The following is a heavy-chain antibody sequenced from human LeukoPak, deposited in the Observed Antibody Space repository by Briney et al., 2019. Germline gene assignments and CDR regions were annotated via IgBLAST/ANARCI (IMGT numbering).Heavy chain of an antibody. Sequence: PSETLSLTCGVSGYSISSGYYWGWIRQPPGKGLEWIGSIYHSGYTYYNPSLKIRVTISVDTSKNQLPLNLSSLTATDTAEYDCSRGHHYFWASGYPADYWGQGTLVTVSS. V-gene: IGHV4-38-2*01. CDR3: SRGHHYFWASGYPADY. CDR2: IYHSGYT. D-gene: IGHD3-3*01. CDR1: GYSISSGYY. J-gene: IGHJ4*02.